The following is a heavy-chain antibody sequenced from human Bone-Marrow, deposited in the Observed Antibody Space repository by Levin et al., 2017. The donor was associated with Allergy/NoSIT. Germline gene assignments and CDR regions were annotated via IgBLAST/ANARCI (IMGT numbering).Heavy chain of an antibody. D-gene: IGHD2-2*02. CDR1: DYTFTNFG. CDR3: VRDAKAYCSSSGCYRGAWFDP. J-gene: IGHJ5*02. CDR2: ISTFSGDR. V-gene: IGHV1-18*01. Sequence: ASVKVSCKASDYTFTNFGVNWVRQAPGQGLEWMGWISTFSGDRKSAQKFQGRLTLTTDTSTTTAYMELRSLRSDDTGVYYCVRDAKAYCSSSGCYRGAWFDPWGQGTLVTVSS.